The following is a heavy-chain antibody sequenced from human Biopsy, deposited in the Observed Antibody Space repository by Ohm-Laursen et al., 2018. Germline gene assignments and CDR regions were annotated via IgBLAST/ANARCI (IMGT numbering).Heavy chain of an antibody. CDR1: GGSISNYY. CDR3: AREPRIAAVAYFDP. V-gene: IGHV4-4*07. D-gene: IGHD6-13*01. Sequence: GTLSLTCTVSGGSISNYYWSWIRQPAGKGLERIGRIYSSGSTNYNPSLKSRVTMSVDTSKNQFSLILSSMTAADTAVYYCAREPRIAAVAYFDPWGQGTLVTVSS. CDR2: IYSSGST. J-gene: IGHJ5*02.